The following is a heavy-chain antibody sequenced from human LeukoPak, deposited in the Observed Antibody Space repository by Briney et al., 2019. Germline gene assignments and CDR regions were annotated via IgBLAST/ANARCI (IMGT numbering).Heavy chain of an antibody. CDR3: TREGVLRYFDWLSPVDY. CDR2: IRSKAYGGTT. Sequence: GGSLRLSCTASGFTFGDYAMSWFRQAPGKGLEWVGFIRSKAYGGTTEYAASVKGRFTILRDDSKSIAYLQMNSLKTEDTAVYYCTREGVLRYFDWLSPVDYWGQGTLVTVSS. J-gene: IGHJ4*02. CDR1: GFTFGDYA. V-gene: IGHV3-49*03. D-gene: IGHD3-9*01.